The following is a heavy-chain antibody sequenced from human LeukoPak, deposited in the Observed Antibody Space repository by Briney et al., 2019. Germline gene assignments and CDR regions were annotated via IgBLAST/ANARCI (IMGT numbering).Heavy chain of an antibody. CDR2: IIPIFGTA. J-gene: IGHJ6*03. CDR3: AAVDTAMSYYYMDV. V-gene: IGHV1-69*01. CDR1: GGTFSSYA. D-gene: IGHD5-18*01. Sequence: SVKVSCKASGGTFSSYAISWVRQAPGQGLEWMGGIIPIFGTANYAQKFQGRVTITADESTSTAYMELSSLRSEDTAVYYCAAVDTAMSYYYMDVWGKGTTVTVSS.